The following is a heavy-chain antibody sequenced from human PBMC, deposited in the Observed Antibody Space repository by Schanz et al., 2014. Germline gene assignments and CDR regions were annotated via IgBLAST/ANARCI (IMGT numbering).Heavy chain of an antibody. Sequence: QIQLVQSGPEVKKPGATVKVSCKASGYIFINSGISWVRQAPGQGLEWMGWISVYNHNKEYDQKFQGRVTMTTDTATSTAYMALTDLRSDDTAVYYCARDRRVIDGDDLYCFDSWGQGTLVTVSS. J-gene: IGHJ4*02. CDR2: ISVYNHNK. CDR1: GYIFINSG. V-gene: IGHV1-18*01. D-gene: IGHD3-16*02. CDR3: ARDRRVIDGDDLYCFDS.